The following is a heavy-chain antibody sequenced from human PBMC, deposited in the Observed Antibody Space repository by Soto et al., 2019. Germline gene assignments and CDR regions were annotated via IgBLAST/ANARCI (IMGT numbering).Heavy chain of an antibody. CDR1: GFTFTRYS. D-gene: IGHD3-3*01. CDR2: ISGSGGTT. J-gene: IGHJ6*02. CDR3: AKDSWAIFGVPAGEYYAMDV. V-gene: IGHV3-23*01. Sequence: GGSLRLSCAASGFTFTRYSMNWVRQAPGRGLEWVSAISGSGGTTYYSDPVKGRFTISRDNSKNTVYLQMNDLRVEDAAEYFCAKDSWAIFGVPAGEYYAMDVWGQGTTVTVSS.